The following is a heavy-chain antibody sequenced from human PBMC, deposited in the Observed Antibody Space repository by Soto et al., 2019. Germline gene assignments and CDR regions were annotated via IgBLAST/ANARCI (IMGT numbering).Heavy chain of an antibody. D-gene: IGHD3-3*01. CDR3: ARVGLQRDFDFDY. CDR2: IIPIFGTA. CDR1: GGTFSSYA. V-gene: IGHV1-69*13. Sequence: GASVKVSCKASGGTFSSYAISWVRQAPGQGLEWMGGIIPIFGTANYAQKFQGRVTITADESTSTAYMELSSLRSEDTAVYYCARVGLQRDFDFDYWGQGTLVTVSS. J-gene: IGHJ4*02.